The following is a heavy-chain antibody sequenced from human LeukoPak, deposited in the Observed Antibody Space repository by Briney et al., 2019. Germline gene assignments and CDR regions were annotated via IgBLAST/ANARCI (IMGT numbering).Heavy chain of an antibody. CDR1: GCTFTSYD. Sequence: ASVKVSCKASGCTFTSYDINWVRQAPGQGLEWMGWMNPNSGNTGYAQKFQGRVTMTRNTSISTAYMELSSLRSEDTAVYYCAKEIVVPGANTYYYYYYGMDGWGQGTTVTVSS. D-gene: IGHD2-2*01. CDR2: MNPNSGNT. CDR3: AKEIVVPGANTYYYYYYGMDG. J-gene: IGHJ6*02. V-gene: IGHV1-8*01.